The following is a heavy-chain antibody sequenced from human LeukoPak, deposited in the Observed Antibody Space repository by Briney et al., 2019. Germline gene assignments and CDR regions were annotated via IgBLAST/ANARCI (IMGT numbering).Heavy chain of an antibody. Sequence: ASVKVSCKASGYTFTSYGISWVRQAPGQGLEWMGWISAYNGNTNYAQKLQGRVTMTTDTSTSTAYMELRSLRSDDTAVYHCARGPMYGSGTLDWFDPWGQGTLVTVSS. J-gene: IGHJ5*02. V-gene: IGHV1-18*01. CDR1: GYTFTSYG. CDR3: ARGPMYGSGTLDWFDP. D-gene: IGHD3-10*01. CDR2: ISAYNGNT.